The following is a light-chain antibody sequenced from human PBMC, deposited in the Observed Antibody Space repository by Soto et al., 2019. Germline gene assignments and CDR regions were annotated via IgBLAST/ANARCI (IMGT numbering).Light chain of an antibody. CDR2: AAS. V-gene: IGKV1-12*01. Sequence: DIQMTQSPSSVSASVGDRVTITCRASQGISSRLAWYQQKPGKAPNLLIYAASSLQSGVPSRFSGSGSESDFTLTIGSLQPEDFATYYCQQANSFPLTFGGGTKVEIK. CDR1: QGISSR. J-gene: IGKJ4*01. CDR3: QQANSFPLT.